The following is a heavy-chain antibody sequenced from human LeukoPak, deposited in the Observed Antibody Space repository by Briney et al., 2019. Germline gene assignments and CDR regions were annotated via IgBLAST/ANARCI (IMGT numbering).Heavy chain of an antibody. CDR1: GFPFISYG. J-gene: IGHJ5*02. CDR2: ISANNGDT. CDR3: ARGDIDASGYRLNWFDP. V-gene: IGHV1-18*01. D-gene: IGHD3-22*01. Sequence: ASVKVSCEASGFPFISYGVIWVRQAPGQGLEWIGWISANNGDTNYVQKFQGRVTMTTDTSTSTAYMELRNLRSEDTAVYYCARGDIDASGYRLNWFDPWGQGTLVTVSS.